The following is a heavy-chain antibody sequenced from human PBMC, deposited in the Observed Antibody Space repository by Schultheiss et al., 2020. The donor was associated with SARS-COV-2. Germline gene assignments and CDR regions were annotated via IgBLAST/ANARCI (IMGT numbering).Heavy chain of an antibody. CDR2: INAGNGNT. D-gene: IGHD5-24*01. J-gene: IGHJ6*02. Sequence: ASVKVSCKASGYTFTSYAMHWVRQAPGQRLEWMGWINAGNGNTKYSQKFQGRVTITRDTSASTAYMELSSLRSEDTAVYYCARGGEMATIRYYYYGMDVWGQGTTVTVSS. CDR1: GYTFTSYA. CDR3: ARGGEMATIRYYYYGMDV. V-gene: IGHV1-3*01.